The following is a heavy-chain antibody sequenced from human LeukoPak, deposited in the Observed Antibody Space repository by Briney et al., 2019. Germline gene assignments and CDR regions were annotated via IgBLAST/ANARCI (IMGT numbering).Heavy chain of an antibody. Sequence: RASETLSLTCTVSGYSISSGYYWGWIRQPPGKGLEWIGSIYHSGSTYYNPSLKSRVTISVDTSKNQFSLKLSSVTAADTAVYYCARAYYDSKGAFDIWGQGTMVTVSS. V-gene: IGHV4-38-2*02. J-gene: IGHJ3*02. D-gene: IGHD3-22*01. CDR1: GYSISSGYY. CDR3: ARAYYDSKGAFDI. CDR2: IYHSGST.